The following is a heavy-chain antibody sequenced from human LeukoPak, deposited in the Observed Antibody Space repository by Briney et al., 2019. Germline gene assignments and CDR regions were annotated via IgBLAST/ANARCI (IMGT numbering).Heavy chain of an antibody. D-gene: IGHD3-22*01. CDR1: GFTFSSYA. CDR3: VKDYDSSGYPVYFDY. J-gene: IGHJ4*02. V-gene: IGHV3-23*01. CDR2: ISGSGGST. Sequence: GGSLRLSCAASGFTFSSYAMSWVRQAPGKGLEWVSAISGSGGSTYYADSVKGRFTISRDNSKNTLYLQMNSLRAEDTAVYYCVKDYDSSGYPVYFDYWGQGTLVTVSS.